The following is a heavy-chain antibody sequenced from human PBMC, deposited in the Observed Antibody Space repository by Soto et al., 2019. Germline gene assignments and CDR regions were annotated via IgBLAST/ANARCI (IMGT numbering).Heavy chain of an antibody. Sequence: QVQLVQSGAEVKKPGASVKVSCKASGYTFTSYGISWVRQAPGQGLERMGWISAYNGNTNYAQKLQGRVTMTTDTSTSTAYMELRSLRSDDTAVYYCARRPDFWSGYYLNWFDPWGQGTLVTVSS. CDR2: ISAYNGNT. V-gene: IGHV1-18*01. CDR3: ARRPDFWSGYYLNWFDP. J-gene: IGHJ5*02. CDR1: GYTFTSYG. D-gene: IGHD3-3*01.